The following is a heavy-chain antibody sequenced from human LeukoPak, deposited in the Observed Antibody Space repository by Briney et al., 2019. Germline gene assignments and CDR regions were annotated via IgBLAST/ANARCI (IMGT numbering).Heavy chain of an antibody. CDR2: ISSSSSYT. Sequence: GGCLRLSCAASGFTFSDDYMSWVRQAPGEGVGGGSYISSSSSYTNYAASVKGRFTISRDNAKNSLYLQMNSLRAEDTAVYYCARYYDILTGYYTSIGYWGQGTLVTVSS. CDR1: GFTFSDDY. D-gene: IGHD3-9*01. J-gene: IGHJ4*02. V-gene: IGHV3-11*06. CDR3: ARYYDILTGYYTSIGY.